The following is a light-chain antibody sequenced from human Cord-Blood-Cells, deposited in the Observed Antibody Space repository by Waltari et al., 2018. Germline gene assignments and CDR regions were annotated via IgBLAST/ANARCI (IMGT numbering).Light chain of an antibody. CDR3: QQYYSTPPYT. CDR2: WAS. J-gene: IGKJ2*01. V-gene: IGKV4-1*01. Sequence: IVMTSSPDSLAVSLCERATINVNSSYFVLYSYNNKNYLAWYQQKPGQPPKLLIYWASTRESGVPDRFSGSGSGTDFTLTISSLQAEDVAVYYCQQYYSTPPYTFGQGTKLEIK. CDR1: YFVLYSYNNKNY.